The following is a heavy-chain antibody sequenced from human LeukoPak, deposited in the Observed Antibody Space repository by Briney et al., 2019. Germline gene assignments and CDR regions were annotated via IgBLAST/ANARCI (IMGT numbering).Heavy chain of an antibody. CDR3: AKDAMVRGGLAFDY. CDR1: GFTFDDYA. Sequence: GGSLRLSCAASGFTFDDYAMHWVRQAPGKGLEWVSLISWDGGSTYYADSVKGRFTISRDNSKNSLYLQMNSLRAEDTALYYCAKDAMVRGGLAFDYWGQGTLVTVSS. J-gene: IGHJ4*02. D-gene: IGHD3-10*01. V-gene: IGHV3-43D*03. CDR2: ISWDGGST.